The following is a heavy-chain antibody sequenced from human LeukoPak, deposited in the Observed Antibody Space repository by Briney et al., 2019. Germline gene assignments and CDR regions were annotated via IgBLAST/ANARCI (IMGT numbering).Heavy chain of an antibody. J-gene: IGHJ4*02. D-gene: IGHD6-13*01. Sequence: GGSLRLSCAASGFTVSSNYMSWVRQAPGKGLEWVSVIYSGGSTYYADSVKGRFTISRDNSKNTLYLQMNSLRAEDTAVYYCAKVQRFTAAAGMVWGQGTLVTVSS. V-gene: IGHV3-53*01. CDR1: GFTVSSNY. CDR2: IYSGGST. CDR3: AKVQRFTAAAGMV.